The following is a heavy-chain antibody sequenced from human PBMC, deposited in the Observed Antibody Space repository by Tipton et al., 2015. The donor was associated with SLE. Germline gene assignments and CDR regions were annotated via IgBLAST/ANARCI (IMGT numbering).Heavy chain of an antibody. CDR1: GFTFSSYW. CDR3: ARVDSSSWYYFDY. CDR2: INTDGSST. V-gene: IGHV3-74*01. D-gene: IGHD6-13*01. J-gene: IGHJ4*02. Sequence: SLRLYCAASGFTFSSYWIHWVRQAPGKGLVWVSSINTDGSSTTYADSVKGRFTISRDNAKNTLYLQMNSLRAEDTAVYYCARVDSSSWYYFDYWGQGTLVTVSS.